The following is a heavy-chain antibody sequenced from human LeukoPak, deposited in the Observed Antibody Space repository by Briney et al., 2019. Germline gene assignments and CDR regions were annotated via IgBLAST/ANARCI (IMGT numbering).Heavy chain of an antibody. D-gene: IGHD3-3*01. Sequence: ETGGSLRLSCAASGFTFRNAWMSWVRQAPGKGLEWVGRIKSKTDGGTTDYAAPVKGRFTISRDDSKNTLYLQMNSLKTEDTAVYYCTTEGFLEWSRLYYYYYMDVWGKGTTVTVSS. V-gene: IGHV3-15*01. CDR3: TTEGFLEWSRLYYYYYMDV. CDR2: IKSKTDGGTT. J-gene: IGHJ6*03. CDR1: GFTFRNAW.